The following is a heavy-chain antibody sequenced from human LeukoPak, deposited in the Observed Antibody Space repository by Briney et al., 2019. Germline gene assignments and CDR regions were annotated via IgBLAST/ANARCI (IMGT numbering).Heavy chain of an antibody. CDR1: GFTFSSYW. V-gene: IGHV3-74*01. CDR3: VRLPRSNSVY. Sequence: GGSLRLSCAASGFTFSSYWMHWVRQAPGKGLVWVSRINSDGSSTSYADSVKGRFTISRDNSKNSVYLQINSLRVEDTAVYYCVRLPRSNSVYWGQGTLVTVSS. D-gene: IGHD1-26*01. CDR2: INSDGSST. J-gene: IGHJ4*02.